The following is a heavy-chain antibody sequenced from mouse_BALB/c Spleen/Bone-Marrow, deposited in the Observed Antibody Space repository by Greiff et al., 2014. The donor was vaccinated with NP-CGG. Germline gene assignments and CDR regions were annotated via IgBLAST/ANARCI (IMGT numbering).Heavy chain of an antibody. Sequence: DVKLVESGSELVKPGASVKLSCAASGSNIKDTYMHWVKQRPEQGLEWIGRIDPANGDTKYDPKFQGKATITADTSSNTAYLQLSSLTSEDTAVYYCTRPSFYYGSSYWYFDVWGAGTTVTVSS. V-gene: IGHV14-3*02. CDR2: IDPANGDT. D-gene: IGHD1-1*01. CDR1: GSNIKDTY. CDR3: TRPSFYYGSSYWYFDV. J-gene: IGHJ1*01.